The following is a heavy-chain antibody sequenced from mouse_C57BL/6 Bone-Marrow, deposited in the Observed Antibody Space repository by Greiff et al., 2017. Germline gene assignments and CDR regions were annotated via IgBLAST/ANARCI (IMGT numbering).Heavy chain of an antibody. CDR3: ARAYYSNYEFDY. D-gene: IGHD2-5*01. CDR1: GYTFTSYW. J-gene: IGHJ2*01. CDR2: IDPNSGGT. V-gene: IGHV1-72*01. Sequence: QVQLKQPGAELVKPGASVKLSCKASGYTFTSYWMHWVKQRPGRGLEWIGRIDPNSGGTKYNEKFKSKATLTVDKPSSTAYMQLSSLTSEDSAVYYCARAYYSNYEFDYWGQGTTLTVSS.